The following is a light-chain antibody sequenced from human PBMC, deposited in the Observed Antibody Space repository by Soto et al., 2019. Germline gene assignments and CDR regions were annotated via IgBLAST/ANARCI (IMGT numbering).Light chain of an antibody. V-gene: IGLV2-14*01. CDR2: DVS. Sequence: QSVLTQPASVSGSPGQSITISCTGTSSDIGAYNYVSWYQQHPGKAPKLMIYDVSNRPSGVSNRFSGSKSGHTASLPISGLQAEDEADYYCSSYTSSSTVVFGGGTKLTVL. CDR3: SSYTSSSTVV. J-gene: IGLJ2*01. CDR1: SSDIGAYNY.